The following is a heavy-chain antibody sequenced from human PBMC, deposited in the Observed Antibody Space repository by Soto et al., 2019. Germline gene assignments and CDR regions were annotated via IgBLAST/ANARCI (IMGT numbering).Heavy chain of an antibody. CDR3: AKVTTYYYYYYMDV. D-gene: IGHD4-4*01. CDR1: GGSISSGGYY. Sequence: SETLSLTCTVSGGSISSGGYYWSWIRQHPGKGLEWIGYIYYSGSTYYNPSLKSRVTISVDTSKNQFSLKLSSVTAADTAVYYCAKVTTYYYYYYMDVWGKGTTVTVSS. CDR2: IYYSGST. J-gene: IGHJ6*03. V-gene: IGHV4-31*03.